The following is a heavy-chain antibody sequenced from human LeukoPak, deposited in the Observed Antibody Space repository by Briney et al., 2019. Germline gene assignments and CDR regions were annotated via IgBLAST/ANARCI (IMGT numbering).Heavy chain of an antibody. V-gene: IGHV4-59*01. CDR2: IYYSGST. D-gene: IGHD3-3*01. CDR3: ASSIPEVFWSGYYTGSARGEFDP. CDR1: GGSISSYY. J-gene: IGHJ5*02. Sequence: SETLSLTCTVSGGSISSYYWSWIRPPPGKGLEWIGYIYYSGSTNYNPSLKSRVTISVDTSKNQFSLKLSSVTAADTAVYYCASSIPEVFWSGYYTGSARGEFDPWGQGTLVTVSS.